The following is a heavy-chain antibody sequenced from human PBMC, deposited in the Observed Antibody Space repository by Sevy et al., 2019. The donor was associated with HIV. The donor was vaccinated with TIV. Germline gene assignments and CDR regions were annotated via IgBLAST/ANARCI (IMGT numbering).Heavy chain of an antibody. CDR1: GFTFSSYA. Sequence: GGSLRLSCAASGFTFSSYAMHWVRQAPGRGLEWVAVISYDGSNKYYADSVKGRFTISRDNSKNTLYLQMNSLRAEDTAVYYCARESVTREYFDYWGQRTLVTVSS. CDR3: ARESVTREYFDY. V-gene: IGHV3-30-3*01. CDR2: ISYDGSNK. J-gene: IGHJ4*02. D-gene: IGHD1-26*01.